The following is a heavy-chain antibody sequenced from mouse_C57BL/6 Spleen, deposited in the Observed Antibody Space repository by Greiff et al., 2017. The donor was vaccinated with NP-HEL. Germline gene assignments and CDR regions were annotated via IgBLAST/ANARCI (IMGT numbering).Heavy chain of an antibody. V-gene: IGHV5-4*01. Sequence: EVKLMESGGGLVKPGGSLKLSCAASGFTFSSYAMSWVRQTPEKRLEWVATISAGGSYTYYPDNVKGRFTISRDNAKNNLYLQLSHLKSEDTAVYYCAIDALYYGSNDYWGQGTTLTVSS. D-gene: IGHD1-1*01. CDR1: GFTFSSYA. CDR2: ISAGGSYT. J-gene: IGHJ2*01. CDR3: AIDALYYGSNDY.